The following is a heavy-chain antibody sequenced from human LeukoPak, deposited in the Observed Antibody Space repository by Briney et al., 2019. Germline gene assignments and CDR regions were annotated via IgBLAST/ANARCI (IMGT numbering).Heavy chain of an antibody. D-gene: IGHD1-7*01. V-gene: IGHV3-15*01. Sequence: GGTLMLSCSASGLTFISYAMSSVRQAPGKGLEWIGRIKGKTEGGTADYAPPVKGRFTIYRDNSKNTLYLQMNSLKTGDTAVYYCTTEELELFFYYYMDVWGKGTTVTVSS. CDR1: GLTFISYA. CDR3: TTEELELFFYYYMDV. J-gene: IGHJ6*03. CDR2: IKGKTEGGTA.